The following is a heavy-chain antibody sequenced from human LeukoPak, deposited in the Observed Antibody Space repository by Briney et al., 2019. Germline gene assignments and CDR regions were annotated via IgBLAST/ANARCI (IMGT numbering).Heavy chain of an antibody. Sequence: GGSLRLSCAASGFTFSSYDMHWVCQVTGKRLEWVSAIGIAGDTYYLDSVKGRFTISRENAKNSLYLQMNSLRAGDTAVYYCARGGDRDYWGQGTLVTVSS. J-gene: IGHJ4*02. CDR2: IGIAGDT. V-gene: IGHV3-13*04. CDR3: ARGGDRDY. CDR1: GFTFSSYD.